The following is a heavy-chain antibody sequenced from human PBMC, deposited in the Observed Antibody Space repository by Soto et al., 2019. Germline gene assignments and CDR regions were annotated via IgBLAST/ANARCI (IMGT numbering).Heavy chain of an antibody. J-gene: IGHJ6*02. Sequence: ETLSLTCAVYGGSFSGYYWSWIRQPPGKGLEWIGEINHSGSTNYNPSLKSRVTISVDTSKNQFSLKLSSVTAADTAVYYCARKRGGSITIFGVVTHYYYYGMDVWGQGTTVTVSS. V-gene: IGHV4-34*01. CDR3: ARKRGGSITIFGVVTHYYYYGMDV. CDR2: INHSGST. CDR1: GGSFSGYY. D-gene: IGHD3-3*01.